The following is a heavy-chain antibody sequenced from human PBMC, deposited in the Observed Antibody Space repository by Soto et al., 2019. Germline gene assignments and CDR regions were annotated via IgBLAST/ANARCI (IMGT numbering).Heavy chain of an antibody. CDR1: GGSISSSSYY. CDR2: IYYSGST. J-gene: IGHJ4*02. Sequence: SETLSLTCTVSGGSISSSSYYWGWIRQPPGKGLEWIGSIYYSGSTYYNPSLKSRVTISVDTSKNQFSLKLSSVTAADTAVYYCERPAKRLVSFDYWGQGTLVTVSS. V-gene: IGHV4-39*01. CDR3: ERPAKRLVSFDY. D-gene: IGHD6-19*01.